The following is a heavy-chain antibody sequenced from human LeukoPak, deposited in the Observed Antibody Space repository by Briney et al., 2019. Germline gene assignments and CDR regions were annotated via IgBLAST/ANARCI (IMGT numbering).Heavy chain of an antibody. CDR3: ARGSPGRVAARSDWFDP. D-gene: IGHD6-6*01. J-gene: IGHJ5*02. Sequence: PSETLSLTCTVSGGSISSYYWSWIRQPPGKGLEWIGYIYYSGSTNYNPSLKSRVTISVDTSKNQFSLKLSSVTAADTAVYYCARGSPGRVAARSDWFDPWGQGTLVTVSS. CDR2: IYYSGST. CDR1: GGSISSYY. V-gene: IGHV4-59*01.